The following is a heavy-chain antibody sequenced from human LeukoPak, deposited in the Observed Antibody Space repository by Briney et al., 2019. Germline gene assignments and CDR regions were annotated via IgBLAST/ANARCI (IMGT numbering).Heavy chain of an antibody. D-gene: IGHD1-26*01. CDR3: AKEKRWELFFDY. Sequence: PGGSLRLSCAASGFTFSDYYMSWIRQAPGKGLEWVSYISSSGSTIYYADSVKGRFTISRDNAKNSLYLQMNSLRAEDTAVYYCAKEKRWELFFDYWGQGTLVTVSS. CDR2: ISSSGSTI. CDR1: GFTFSDYY. J-gene: IGHJ4*02. V-gene: IGHV3-11*01.